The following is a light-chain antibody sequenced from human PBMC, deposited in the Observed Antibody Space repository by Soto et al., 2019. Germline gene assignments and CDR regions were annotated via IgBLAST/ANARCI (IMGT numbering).Light chain of an antibody. J-gene: IGKJ1*01. CDR2: DAS. Sequence: DIQMTQSPSSLSASVGDRVTITCQASQYISYYVNWYQQKPGTAPNLLIYDASSWAGGVPSRFTGSGSGTEFTLTINSLQPDDFATYYCQHYNSYSEAFGQGTKVDIK. V-gene: IGKV1-5*01. CDR3: QHYNSYSEA. CDR1: QYISYY.